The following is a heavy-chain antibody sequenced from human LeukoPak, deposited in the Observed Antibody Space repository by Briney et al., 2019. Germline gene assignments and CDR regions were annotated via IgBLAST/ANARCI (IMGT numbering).Heavy chain of an antibody. V-gene: IGHV1-8*01. CDR2: MNPNSGNT. CDR1: GYTFTSYD. Sequence: ASVKVSCKASGYTFTSYDVNWVRQATGQGLEWMGWMNPNSGNTGYAQKFQGRVTMTRNTSISTAYMELSSLRSEDTAVYYCARGSGYYYGSGSYKGFDPWGQGTLVTVSS. D-gene: IGHD3-10*01. J-gene: IGHJ5*02. CDR3: ARGSGYYYGSGSYKGFDP.